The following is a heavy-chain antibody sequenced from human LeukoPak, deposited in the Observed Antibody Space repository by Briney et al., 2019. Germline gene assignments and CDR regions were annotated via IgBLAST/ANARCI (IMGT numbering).Heavy chain of an antibody. D-gene: IGHD3-22*01. CDR3: ASSRRYYYDTSGPDDFDI. CDR1: GYTFTGYF. CDR2: INPNNGDT. V-gene: IGHV1-2*02. Sequence: GASVKVSCKASGYTFTGYFIHWVRQAPGQGLEWMGWINPNNGDTSYAQNFQGGVTMTRDTSISTAYMELSRLRSDDTAVYYCASSRRYYYDTSGPDDFDIWGQGTMVTVSS. J-gene: IGHJ3*02.